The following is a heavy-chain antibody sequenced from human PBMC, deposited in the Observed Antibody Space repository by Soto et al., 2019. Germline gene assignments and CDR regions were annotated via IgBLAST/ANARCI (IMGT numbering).Heavy chain of an antibody. J-gene: IGHJ6*02. CDR3: ARDCSSTSCYNYYYYYGMDV. CDR1: GYTFTSYA. CDR2: INAGNGNT. V-gene: IGHV1-3*01. Sequence: GASVKVSCKASGYTFTSYAMHWVRQAPGQRLEWMGWINAGNGNTKYSQKFQGRVTITRDTSASTAYMELSSLRSEDTAVYYCARDCSSTSCYNYYYYYGMDVWGQGATVTVSS. D-gene: IGHD2-2*01.